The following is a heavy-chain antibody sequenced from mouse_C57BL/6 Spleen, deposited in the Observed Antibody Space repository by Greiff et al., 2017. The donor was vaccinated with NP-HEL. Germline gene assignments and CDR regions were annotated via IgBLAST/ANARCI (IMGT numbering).Heavy chain of an antibody. CDR3: TRERDYYGSSYYFDY. D-gene: IGHD1-1*01. CDR2: ISSGGDYI. Sequence: EVQLVESGEGLVKPGGSLKLSCAASGFTFSSYAMSWVRQTPEKRLEWVAYISSGGDYIYYADTVKGRFTISRDNARNTLYLQMSSLKSEDTAMYYCTRERDYYGSSYYFDYWGQGTTLTVSS. V-gene: IGHV5-9-1*02. J-gene: IGHJ2*01. CDR1: GFTFSSYA.